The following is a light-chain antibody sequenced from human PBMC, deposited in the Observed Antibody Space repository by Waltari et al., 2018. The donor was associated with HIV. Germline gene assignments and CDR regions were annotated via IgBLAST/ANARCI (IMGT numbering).Light chain of an antibody. Sequence: QSVLTQPPSVSGAPGQRVTIPCTGSSSNIGPDYAVHCYQRLQGTVPKLLIYGNNNRPSGVPDRFSGSKSGTSASLAITGLQAEDEADYYCQSYDSRLSAVVFGGGTKLTVL. CDR3: QSYDSRLSAVV. J-gene: IGLJ2*01. V-gene: IGLV1-40*01. CDR2: GNN. CDR1: SSNIGPDYA.